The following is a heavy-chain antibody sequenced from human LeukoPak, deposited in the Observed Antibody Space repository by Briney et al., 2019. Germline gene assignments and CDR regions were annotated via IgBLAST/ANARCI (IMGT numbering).Heavy chain of an antibody. CDR2: VNRDGSET. V-gene: IGHV3-7*03. CDR3: ARNNGMDV. CDR1: GFALSSHW. Sequence: PGGSLRLSCAASGFALSSHWMTWVRQVPGRGPEWVANVNRDGSETYYLDPVKGRFTISKDNVKNSLYLQMNSLRAEDTALYHCARNNGMDVWGQGTTVIVSS. J-gene: IGHJ6*02.